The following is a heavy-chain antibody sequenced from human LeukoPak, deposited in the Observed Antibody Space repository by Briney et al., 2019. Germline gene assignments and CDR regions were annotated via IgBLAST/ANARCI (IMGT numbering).Heavy chain of an antibody. CDR1: GFIFNNYG. D-gene: IGHD3-22*01. CDR2: IWYDGSNK. CDR3: ARVYFVGGYNYSPPDY. J-gene: IGHJ4*02. V-gene: IGHV3-33*07. Sequence: PGGSLRLSCAASGFIFNNYGMYWVRQALGKGLEWVALIWYDGSNKYYADSVKGRFTITRDNSKNTVYLQMNSLRVEDTAVYYCARVYFVGGYNYSPPDYWGQGTPVTVSS.